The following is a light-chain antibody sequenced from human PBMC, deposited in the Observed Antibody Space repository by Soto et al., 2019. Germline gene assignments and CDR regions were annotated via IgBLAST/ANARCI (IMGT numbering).Light chain of an antibody. Sequence: QSALTQPPSVSGSPGQSVTISCTGTSSDVGGYNYVSWYQQHPGKAPKLMIYDVRNRPSGVSNRFSGSKSGNTASLTISGLQAEDEADYYCSSYTSSISVGVFGGGTKLTVL. CDR1: SSDVGGYNY. V-gene: IGLV2-14*01. CDR3: SSYTSSISVGV. CDR2: DVR. J-gene: IGLJ3*02.